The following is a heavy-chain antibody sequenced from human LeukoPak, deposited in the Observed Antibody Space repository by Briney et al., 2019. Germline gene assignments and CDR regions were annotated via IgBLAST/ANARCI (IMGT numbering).Heavy chain of an antibody. CDR2: INPSGGST. V-gene: IGHV1-46*01. CDR3: AREYNWNDVGAGY. D-gene: IGHD1-20*01. J-gene: IGHJ4*02. CDR1: GYTFTSYY. Sequence: ASVKVSCKASGYTFTSYYMHWVRQAPGQGLEWMGIINPSGGSTSYAQKFQGRVTMTRDTSISTAYMELSRLRSDDTAVYYCAREYNWNDVGAGYWGQGTLVTVSS.